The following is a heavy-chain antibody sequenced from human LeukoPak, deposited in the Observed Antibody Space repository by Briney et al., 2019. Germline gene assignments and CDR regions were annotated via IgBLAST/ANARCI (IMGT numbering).Heavy chain of an antibody. CDR3: ARAITGTWNVMDV. D-gene: IGHD1-7*01. CDR2: IKEDGSEE. CDR1: GFTFTNYW. Sequence: GGSLRLSCAASGFTFTNYWMSWVRQAPGVGLEWVAKIKEDGSEEDYVDSVKGRFSISRDNAKNSLYLQMNSLRAEDTAVYYCARAITGTWNVMDVWGQGTTVTVSS. V-gene: IGHV3-7*04. J-gene: IGHJ6*02.